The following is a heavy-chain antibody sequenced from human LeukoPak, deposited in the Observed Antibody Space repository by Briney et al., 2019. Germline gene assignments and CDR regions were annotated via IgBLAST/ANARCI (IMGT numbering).Heavy chain of an antibody. J-gene: IGHJ6*02. Sequence: SETLSLTCTVSGGSISSYYWSWIRQPPGKGLEWIGYIYYSGSTNYNPSLKSRVTISVDTSKNQFSLKLSSVTAADTAVYYCARLGSDGDYDYYYYGMDVWGQGTTVTVSS. CDR3: ARLGSDGDYDYYYYGMDV. V-gene: IGHV4-59*12. CDR1: GGSISSYY. CDR2: IYYSGST. D-gene: IGHD4-17*01.